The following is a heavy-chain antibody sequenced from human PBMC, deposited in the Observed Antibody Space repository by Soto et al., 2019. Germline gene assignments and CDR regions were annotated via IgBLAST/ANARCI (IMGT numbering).Heavy chain of an antibody. J-gene: IGHJ6*02. Sequence: QVQLQESGPGLVKPSQTLSLTCTVSGGSISSGGYYWSWIRQHPGKGLEWIGYIYYSGSTYYNPSXKXCVTISVDTSKNQFSLKLSSVTAADTAVYSCASSSTSLGMDVWGQGTTVTVSS. V-gene: IGHV4-31*03. CDR2: IYYSGST. CDR3: ASSSTSLGMDV. D-gene: IGHD2-2*01. CDR1: GGSISSGGYY.